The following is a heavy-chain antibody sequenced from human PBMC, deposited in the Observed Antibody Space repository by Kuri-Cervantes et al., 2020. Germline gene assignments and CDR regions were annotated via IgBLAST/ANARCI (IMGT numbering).Heavy chain of an antibody. Sequence: GESLKISCAASGFTFDDYGMSWVRQAPGKGLVWVSRINSDGSSTSYADSVKGRFTISRDNAKNTLYLQMNSLRAEDTAVYYCARGEVYYDFWSGYYPNWFDPWGQGTLVTVSS. D-gene: IGHD3-3*01. J-gene: IGHJ5*02. CDR1: GFTFDDYG. CDR2: INSDGSST. V-gene: IGHV3-74*01. CDR3: ARGEVYYDFWSGYYPNWFDP.